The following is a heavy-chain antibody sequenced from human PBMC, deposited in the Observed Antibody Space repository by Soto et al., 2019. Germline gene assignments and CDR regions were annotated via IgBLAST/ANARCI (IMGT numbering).Heavy chain of an antibody. J-gene: IGHJ4*02. V-gene: IGHV3-43*01. D-gene: IGHD3-22*01. CDR3: AKDLGDTSGYYPTY. CDR2: ISWDGDST. CDR1: GFTFDDYT. Sequence: EVQLVESGGVVVQPGGSLRLSCAASGFTFDDYTMHWVRQAPGKGLEWVSLISWDGDSTYYADSVKGRFTISRDNSRKSLYLQMRSLRTEDTALYYCAKDLGDTSGYYPTYWGQGTLVTVSS.